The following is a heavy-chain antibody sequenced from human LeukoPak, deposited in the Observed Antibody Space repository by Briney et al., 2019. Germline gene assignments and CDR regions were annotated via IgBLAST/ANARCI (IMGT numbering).Heavy chain of an antibody. CDR3: AKVMSGTYLADS. CDR2: IRNDGAGA. CDR1: GFTFSTYG. Sequence: GGSLRLSCAASGFTFSTYGMNWVRQTPGKGLEWVSSIRNDGAGAFYADAVKGRFTVSRDNSKNTLYLQMQSLRADDTGMYYCAKVMSGTYLADSWGQGTLVTVSS. D-gene: IGHD1-26*01. V-gene: IGHV3-23*01. J-gene: IGHJ4*02.